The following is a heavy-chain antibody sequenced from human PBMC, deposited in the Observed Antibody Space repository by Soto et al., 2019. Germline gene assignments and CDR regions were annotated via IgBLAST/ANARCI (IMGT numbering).Heavy chain of an antibody. CDR3: ARDHLTMIVVVNPDDAFDI. CDR2: ISSSGSTI. V-gene: IGHV3-11*01. D-gene: IGHD3-22*01. Sequence: QVQLVESGGGLVKPGGSLRLSCAASGFTFSGYDMSWIRQAPGKGLEWVSYISSSGSTIYYADSVKGRFTISRDNAKNSVYLQMNSLRAEDTAVYYCARDHLTMIVVVNPDDAFDIWGQGTMVTVSS. CDR1: GFTFSGYD. J-gene: IGHJ3*02.